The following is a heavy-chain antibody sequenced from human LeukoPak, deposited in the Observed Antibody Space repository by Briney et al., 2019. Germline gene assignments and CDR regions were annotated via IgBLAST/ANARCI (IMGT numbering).Heavy chain of an antibody. D-gene: IGHD5-24*01. CDR3: ARDLES. CDR1: GGSISSGSYY. V-gene: IGHV4-61*02. J-gene: IGHJ5*02. Sequence: PSETLSLTCTVSGGSISSGSYYWSWIRQPAGKGLEWIGRIYTSGGTNYNPSLKSRVTISVDTSKNQFSLKLSSVTAADTAVYYCARDLESWGQGTLVTVSS. CDR2: IYTSGGT.